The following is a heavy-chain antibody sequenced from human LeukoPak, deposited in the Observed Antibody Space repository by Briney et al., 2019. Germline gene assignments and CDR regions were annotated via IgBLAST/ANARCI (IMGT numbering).Heavy chain of an antibody. J-gene: IGHJ3*02. D-gene: IGHD1-1*01. V-gene: IGHV4-59*01. CDR1: GGSISSYY. CDR2: IYYSGST. CDR3: ARQRRSAFDI. Sequence: SETLSLTCTASGGSISSYYWSWIRQPPGKGLEWIGYIYYSGSTNYNPSLKSRVTISVDTSKNQFSLKLSSVTAADTAVYYCARQRRSAFDIWGQGTMVTVSS.